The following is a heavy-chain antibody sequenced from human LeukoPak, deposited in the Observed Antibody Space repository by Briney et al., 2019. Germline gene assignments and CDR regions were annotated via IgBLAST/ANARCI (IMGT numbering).Heavy chain of an antibody. Sequence: GGSLGLSCAAAGFTFSSYAMHRVRQAPGKGLQCAAAISYDGSKKYFAVSVNGRFTISRDNSKNTLYLQMNSLRAEDTAVYYCASLEIVVMVAVPFESNWVDTWGQGTLVTVSS. CDR3: ASLEIVVMVAVPFESNWVDT. D-gene: IGHD2-15*01. V-gene: IGHV3-30-3*01. CDR2: ISYDGSKK. CDR1: GFTFSSYA. J-gene: IGHJ5*02.